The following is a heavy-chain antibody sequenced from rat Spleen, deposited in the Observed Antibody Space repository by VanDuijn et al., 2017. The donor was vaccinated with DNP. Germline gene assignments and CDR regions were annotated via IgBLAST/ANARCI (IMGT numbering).Heavy chain of an antibody. J-gene: IGHJ3*01. CDR1: GFTFRNYD. D-gene: IGHD1-2*01. Sequence: EVQLVESGGGLVQPGRSLKLSCAASGFTFRNYDMAWVRQAPAKGLEWVASISTSGGTTYYRNSVQGRFTVSRDNAKSTLYLQMDSLGSEDTATYYCARHFTIAALLFAYWGQGTLVTVSS. CDR3: ARHFTIAALLFAY. CDR2: ISTSGGTT. V-gene: IGHV5-25*01.